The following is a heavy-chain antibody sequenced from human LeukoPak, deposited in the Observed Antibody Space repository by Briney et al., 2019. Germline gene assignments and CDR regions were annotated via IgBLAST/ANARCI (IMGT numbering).Heavy chain of an antibody. CDR1: GFTFSSYW. CDR3: TRDVPGQLGGLDC. D-gene: IGHD6-6*01. Sequence: GGSLRLSCAASGFTFSSYWMHWVRQAPGKGLVWISRINSDGSSTVYADSVKGRFTISRDNAKNTLCLQMNSLRAEDTAMYYCTRDVPGQLGGLDCWGQGTLVTVSS. V-gene: IGHV3-74*01. J-gene: IGHJ4*02. CDR2: INSDGSST.